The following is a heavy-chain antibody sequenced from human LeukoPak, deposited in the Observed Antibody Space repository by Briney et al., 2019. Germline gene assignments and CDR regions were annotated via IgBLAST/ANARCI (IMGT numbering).Heavy chain of an antibody. CDR1: GFTFSSYW. J-gene: IGHJ4*02. CDR3: ARDYRTYYYDSSGPDY. CDR2: INSDGSST. V-gene: IGHV3-74*01. D-gene: IGHD3-22*01. Sequence: GGSLRLSCAASGFTFSSYWMHWVRQAPGKRLVWVSRINSDGSSTSYADSVKGRFTISRDNAKNTLYLQMNSLRAEDTAVYYCARDYRTYYYDSSGPDYWGQGTLVTVSS.